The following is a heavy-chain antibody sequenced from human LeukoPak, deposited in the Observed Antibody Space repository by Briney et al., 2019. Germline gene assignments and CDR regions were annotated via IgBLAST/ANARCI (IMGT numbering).Heavy chain of an antibody. Sequence: SETLSLTCTVSGGSISSSSYHWGWIRQPPGKGLEWIGNFYYSGGTNYTPPLKSRVTISVDTSKNQISLKLSSVAAADTAVYYCARNAFYYDSSGYNYYYGMDVWGQGTTVTVSS. CDR3: ARNAFYYDSSGYNYYYGMDV. J-gene: IGHJ6*02. V-gene: IGHV4-39*07. CDR1: GGSISSSSYH. D-gene: IGHD3-22*01. CDR2: FYYSGGT.